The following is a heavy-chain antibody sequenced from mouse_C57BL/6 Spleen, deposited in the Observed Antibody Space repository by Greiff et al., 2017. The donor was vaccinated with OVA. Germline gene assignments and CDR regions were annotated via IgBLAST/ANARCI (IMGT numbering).Heavy chain of an antibody. Sequence: QVQLKQPGAELVKPGASVKLSCKASGYTFTSYWMQWVKQRPGQGLEWIGEIDPSDSYTNYNQKFKGKATLTVDTSSSPAYMQLSSLTSEDAAVYYCARAPLWLRREDYAMGYWGQGTSVTVAS. V-gene: IGHV1-50*01. CDR3: ARAPLWLRREDYAMGY. D-gene: IGHD2-2*01. CDR2: IDPSDSYT. CDR1: GYTFTSYW. J-gene: IGHJ4*01.